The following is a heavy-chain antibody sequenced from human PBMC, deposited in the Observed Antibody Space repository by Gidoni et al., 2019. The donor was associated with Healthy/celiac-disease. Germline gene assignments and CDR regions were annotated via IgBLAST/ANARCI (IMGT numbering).Heavy chain of an antibody. D-gene: IGHD3-3*01. V-gene: IGHV3-23*01. Sequence: EVQLLESGGGLVQPGGSLRLSCAASGFTFSSYAMGWVRQAPGKGLEWVAAISGSGGSTYYADSVKGRFTISRDNPKNTLYLQMNSLRAEDTAVYYCAKGAYYDFPSNYYYYVWTSGAKGPRSPSP. CDR1: GFTFSSYA. J-gene: IGHJ6*02. CDR3: AKGAYYDFPSNYYYYVWTS. CDR2: ISGSGGST.